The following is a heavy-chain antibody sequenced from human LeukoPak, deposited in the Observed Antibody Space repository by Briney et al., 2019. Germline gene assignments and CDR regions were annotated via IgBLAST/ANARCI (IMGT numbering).Heavy chain of an antibody. V-gene: IGHV3-15*01. J-gene: IGHJ4*02. D-gene: IGHD3-16*01. Sequence: GGSLRLSCAASGFTFSNAWMSWVRQAPGKGLEWVGRIKSKTDGGTTDYAAPVKGRLTISRDDSKNTLYLQMNSLKTEDTAVYYCTTDLSIRSYDAEFDYWGQGTLVTVSS. CDR2: IKSKTDGGTT. CDR1: GFTFSNAW. CDR3: TTDLSIRSYDAEFDY.